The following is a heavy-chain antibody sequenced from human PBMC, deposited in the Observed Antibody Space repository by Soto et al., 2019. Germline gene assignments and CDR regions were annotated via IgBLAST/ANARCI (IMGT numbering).Heavy chain of an antibody. D-gene: IGHD5-12*01. J-gene: IGHJ4*02. CDR3: VHTAGWLHRY. CDR1: GFSLSDFAVG. V-gene: IGHV2-5*02. CDR2: IYSDGNK. Sequence: HITLKESGPTLVKPTQTLTLTCTLSGFSLSDFAVGVAWVRRPPGKALEWLALIYSDGNKYYSPSLKTRLTISTDTSKDHVVLTMTNMDPLATATYFCVHTAGWLHRYWGQGTQVTVSS.